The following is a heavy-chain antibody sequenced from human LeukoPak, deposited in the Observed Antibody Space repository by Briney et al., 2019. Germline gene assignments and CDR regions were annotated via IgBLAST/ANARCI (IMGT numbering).Heavy chain of an antibody. CDR2: INHSGST. Sequence: SETLSLTWPVDGPSSTGIYCGCNSQPPGKGLEWIGEINHSGSTNYNPSLKSRVTISVDTSKNQFSLKLSSVTAADTAVYRCAQFETDDPADLNYFDYWGQGTLVTVSS. CDR3: AQFETDDPADLNYFDY. CDR1: GPSSTGIY. J-gene: IGHJ4*02. D-gene: IGHD5-24*01. V-gene: IGHV4-34*01.